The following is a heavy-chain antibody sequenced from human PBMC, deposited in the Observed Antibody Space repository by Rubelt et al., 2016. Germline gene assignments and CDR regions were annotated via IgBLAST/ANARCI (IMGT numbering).Heavy chain of an antibody. D-gene: IGHD3-3*01. Sequence: EVQLVQSGAEVKKPGESLKISCKGSGYSFTSYWIGWVRQMPGKGLEWMGIIYPGDSDTRYSPSFQGQVTISADKSLSTAYVQGSSLKASDTAMYYCGTKSGYPDLPIDYWGQGTLVTVSS. J-gene: IGHJ4*02. CDR2: IYPGDSDT. V-gene: IGHV5-51*01. CDR1: GYSFTSYW. CDR3: GTKSGYPDLPIDY.